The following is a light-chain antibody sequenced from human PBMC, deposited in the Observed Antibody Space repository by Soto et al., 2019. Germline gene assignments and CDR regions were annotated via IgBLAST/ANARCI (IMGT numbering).Light chain of an antibody. CDR1: ESVNRVY. V-gene: IGKV3-20*01. Sequence: EIVLAQSPDTLSLSPGERATLSCRASESVNRVYLAWYQHKPGQAPRLLIFGASERATGIPDRFSGSGSGTDFTLTISRLEPEDFAVYYCQQYVTPPFTVGPRTKVDI. J-gene: IGKJ3*01. CDR2: GAS. CDR3: QQYVTPPFT.